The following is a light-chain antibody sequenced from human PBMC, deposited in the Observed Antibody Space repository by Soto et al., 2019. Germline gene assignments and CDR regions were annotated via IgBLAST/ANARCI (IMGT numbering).Light chain of an antibody. CDR1: QIVTSSH. V-gene: IGKV3-20*01. CDR2: WAS. CDR3: HQYGSSPWT. Sequence: ENVLTQYPGTLSLSPGERATLSCSASQIVTSSHLAWYQQRPGQPPRHLIYWASSRATGIPDRFGGSGSETDFTLTISRLEAEDFGVYHCHQYGSSPWTFGQGTTVEIK. J-gene: IGKJ1*01.